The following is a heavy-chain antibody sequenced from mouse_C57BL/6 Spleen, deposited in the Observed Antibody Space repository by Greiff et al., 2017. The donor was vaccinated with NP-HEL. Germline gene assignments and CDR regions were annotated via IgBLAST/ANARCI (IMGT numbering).Heavy chain of an antibody. CDR1: GYTFTEYT. J-gene: IGHJ3*01. CDR2: IYPGSGSI. Sequence: VQLQESGAELVKPGASVKLSCKASGYTFTEYTIHWVKQRSGQGLEWIGWIYPGSGSIKYNEKFKDKATLTVDKSSSTVYMELSRLTSEDSAVYFCARHEDPNGSPFAYWGQGTLVTVSA. D-gene: IGHD4-1*01. V-gene: IGHV1-62-2*01. CDR3: ARHEDPNGSPFAY.